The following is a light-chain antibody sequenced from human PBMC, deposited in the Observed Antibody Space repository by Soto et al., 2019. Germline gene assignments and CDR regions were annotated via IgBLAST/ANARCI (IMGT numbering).Light chain of an antibody. J-gene: IGKJ1*01. CDR2: GAS. CDR1: QSISSSF. CDR3: QQFGSSLPWT. Sequence: EIVLTQSPGTLSLSPGERATLSCRASQSISSSFLAWYQHKPGQAPRLLIYGASSRATGIPDRFSGSGSGTDFTLTISRLEPEDFAVYYCQQFGSSLPWTFGQGTKVEIK. V-gene: IGKV3-20*01.